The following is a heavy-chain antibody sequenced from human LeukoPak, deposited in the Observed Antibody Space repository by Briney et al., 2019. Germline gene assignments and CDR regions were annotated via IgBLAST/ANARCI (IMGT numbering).Heavy chain of an antibody. J-gene: IGHJ3*02. CDR1: GFTLSSYS. D-gene: IGHD1-20*01. Sequence: GGSLRLSCAASGFTLSSYSMNWVRQAPGKGLEWVSYISSSGSTIYYADSVKGRFTISRDNAKNSLYLQMNSLRAEDTAVYYCARAGPRSITGTAPAPFSFDIWGQGTMVTVSS. V-gene: IGHV3-48*04. CDR2: ISSSGSTI. CDR3: ARAGPRSITGTAPAPFSFDI.